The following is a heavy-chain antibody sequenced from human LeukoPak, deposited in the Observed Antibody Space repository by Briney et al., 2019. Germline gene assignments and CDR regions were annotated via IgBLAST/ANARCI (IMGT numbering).Heavy chain of an antibody. CDR2: ISSSSSTI. J-gene: IGHJ4*02. CDR3: ATPRGVYCSSTSCTDY. CDR1: GFTFSSYS. Sequence: GGSLRLSCAGSGFTFSSYSMNWVRQAPGKGLKWVSYISSSSSTIYYADSVKGRFTISRDNAKNSLYLQMNSLRAEDTAVYYCATPRGVYCSSTSCTDYWGQGTLVTVSS. D-gene: IGHD2-2*01. V-gene: IGHV3-48*01.